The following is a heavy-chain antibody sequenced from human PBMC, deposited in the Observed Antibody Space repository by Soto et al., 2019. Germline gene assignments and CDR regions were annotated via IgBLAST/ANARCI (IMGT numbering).Heavy chain of an antibody. V-gene: IGHV4-34*01. D-gene: IGHD3-10*01. J-gene: IGHJ4*02. Sequence: SETLSLTCAVYGGSFSGYYWSWIRQPPGKGLEWIGEINHSGSTNYNPSLKSRVTISVDTSKNQFSLKLSSVTAADTAVYYCARGLESGSYNYWRQGTLVTVSS. CDR1: GGSFSGYY. CDR2: INHSGST. CDR3: ARGLESGSYNY.